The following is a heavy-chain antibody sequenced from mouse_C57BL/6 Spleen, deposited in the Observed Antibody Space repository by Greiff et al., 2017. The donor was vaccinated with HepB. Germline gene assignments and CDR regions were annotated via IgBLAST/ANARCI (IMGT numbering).Heavy chain of an antibody. CDR1: GYSFTDYN. D-gene: IGHD3-2*02. J-gene: IGHJ2*01. V-gene: IGHV1-39*01. Sequence: QLQESGPELVKPGASVKISCKASGYSFTDYNMNWVKQSDGKSLEWIGVINPNNGTTSYNQKFKGKATLTVDQSSSTAYMQLNSLTSEDSAVYYCARAIDSAGTGDFWYWGHGTTLTVSS. CDR3: ARAIDSAGTGDFWY. CDR2: INPNNGTT.